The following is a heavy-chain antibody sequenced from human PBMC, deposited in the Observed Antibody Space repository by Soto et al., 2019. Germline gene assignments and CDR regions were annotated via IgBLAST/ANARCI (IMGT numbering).Heavy chain of an antibody. CDR3: AREVGTYRSSSHSMDV. Sequence: SETLSLTCAAYGGSFSGYYWSWIRQPPGKGLEWIGEINHSGSTNYNASLKSRVTISVDTSKNQFSLKLSPVTAADTAVYYCAREVGTYRSSSHSMDVWGQGTTVTVSS. CDR2: INHSGST. V-gene: IGHV4-34*01. J-gene: IGHJ6*02. D-gene: IGHD6-6*01. CDR1: GGSFSGYY.